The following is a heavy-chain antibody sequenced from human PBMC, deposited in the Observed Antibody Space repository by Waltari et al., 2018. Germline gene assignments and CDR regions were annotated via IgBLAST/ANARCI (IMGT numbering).Heavy chain of an antibody. CDR3: ARGLSPAPTNAFDI. V-gene: IGHV4-34*01. J-gene: IGHJ3*02. Sequence: QVQLQQWGAGLLKPSETLSLTCAVYGGSFSGYYWSWIRQPPGKGLEWIGEINHSGSTNYNPSLKSRVTISVDTSKNQFSLKLSSVTAADTAVYYCARGLSPAPTNAFDIWGQGTMVTVSS. D-gene: IGHD2-2*01. CDR2: INHSGST. CDR1: GGSFSGYY.